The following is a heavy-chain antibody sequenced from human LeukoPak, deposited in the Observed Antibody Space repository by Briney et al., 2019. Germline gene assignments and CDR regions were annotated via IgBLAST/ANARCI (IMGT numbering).Heavy chain of an antibody. V-gene: IGHV4-30-4*01. J-gene: IGHJ4*02. CDR3: ARNVVVVADEYYFDY. Sequence: SETLSLTCTVSGGSISSGDYYWSWIRQPPGKGLEWIGYIYYSGSTYYNPSLKSRVTISVDTSKNQFSLKLSSVTAADTAVYYCARNVVVVADEYYFDYWGQGTLVTASS. CDR1: GGSISSGDYY. CDR2: IYYSGST. D-gene: IGHD2-15*01.